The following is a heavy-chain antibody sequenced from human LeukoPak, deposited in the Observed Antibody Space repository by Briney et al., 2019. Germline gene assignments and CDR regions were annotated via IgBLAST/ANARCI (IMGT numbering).Heavy chain of an antibody. D-gene: IGHD6-13*01. J-gene: IGHJ4*02. CDR3: ARDSVGFAAAGDGLNY. V-gene: IGHV4-38-2*02. CDR2: IYHSGST. Sequence: PSETLSLTCAVSGYSISSGYYWGWIRQPPGKGLEWIGSIYHSGSTYYNPSLKSRVTISVDTSKNQFSLKLSSVTAADTAVYYCARDSVGFAAAGDGLNYWGQGTLVTVSS. CDR1: GYSISSGYY.